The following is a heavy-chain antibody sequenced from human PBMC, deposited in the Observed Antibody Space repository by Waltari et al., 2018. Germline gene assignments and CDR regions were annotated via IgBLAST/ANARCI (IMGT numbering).Heavy chain of an antibody. V-gene: IGHV4-38-2*01. J-gene: IGHJ4*02. CDR1: GYSISSGYY. Sequence: QVQLQESGPGLVTPSETLSLTCAVSGYSISSGYYWGWIRQPPGKGLEWIGSIYHSGSTYYNPSLKSRVTISVDTSKNQFSLKLSSVTAADTAVYYCALRDDYGDYDFWGQGTLVTVSS. CDR3: ALRDDYGDYDF. D-gene: IGHD4-17*01. CDR2: IYHSGST.